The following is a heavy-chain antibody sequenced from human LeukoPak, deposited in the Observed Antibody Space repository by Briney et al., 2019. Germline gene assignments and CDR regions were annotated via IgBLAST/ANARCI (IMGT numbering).Heavy chain of an antibody. J-gene: IGHJ5*02. Sequence: PGGSLRLSCAASGFTFSSYSMNWVRQAPGKGLEWVSYISSSSTIFYADSVKGRFTISRDNAKNSLYLQMNSLRAEDTAVYYCARDQKTTRARWFDPWGQGTLVTVSS. CDR1: GFTFSSYS. CDR3: ARDQKTTRARWFDP. V-gene: IGHV3-48*04. D-gene: IGHD1-1*01. CDR2: ISSSSTI.